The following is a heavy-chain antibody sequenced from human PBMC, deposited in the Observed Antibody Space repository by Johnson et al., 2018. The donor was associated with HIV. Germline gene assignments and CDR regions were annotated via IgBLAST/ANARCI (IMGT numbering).Heavy chain of an antibody. CDR2: IWYDGSNK. V-gene: IGHV3-33*06. CDR1: GFTFSSYG. J-gene: IGHJ3*02. Sequence: QMLLVESGGGVVRPGRSLRLSCAASGFTFSSYGMHWVRQAPGKGLEWVAVIWYDGSNKYYADSVKGRFAISRDNSKSTLYLQMNSLRAEDTAVYYCAKSPGKDYGGNSGAFEIWGQGTMVTVSS. CDR3: AKSPGKDYGGNSGAFEI. D-gene: IGHD4-23*01.